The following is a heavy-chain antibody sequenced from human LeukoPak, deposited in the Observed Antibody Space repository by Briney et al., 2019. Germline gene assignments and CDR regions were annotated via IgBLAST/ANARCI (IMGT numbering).Heavy chain of an antibody. CDR2: ISAYNGNT. Sequence: ASVKVSCKASGYTFTSYGISWVRQAPGQGLEWMGWISAYNGNTNYAQKLQGRVTMTTDTSTSTAYMELRSLRSDDTAVYYCARGWVCSGSGSYCPFYYYYYYMDVWGKGTTVTVS. J-gene: IGHJ6*03. V-gene: IGHV1-18*01. D-gene: IGHD3-10*01. CDR1: GYTFTSYG. CDR3: ARGWVCSGSGSYCPFYYYYYYMDV.